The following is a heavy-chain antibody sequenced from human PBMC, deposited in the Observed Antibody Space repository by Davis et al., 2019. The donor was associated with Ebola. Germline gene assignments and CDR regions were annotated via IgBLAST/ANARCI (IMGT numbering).Heavy chain of an antibody. CDR1: GYTFTSYG. D-gene: IGHD6-13*01. Sequence: AAPVKVSCKTSGYTFTSYGISWLRQAPGQGLEWMGWISAYNGQIKYAQKFEGRVTMTTDTSTNTGYMELRSLKSDDTAMYYCAKDSSSWAYYDSAGYPFDHWGQGTLVTVSS. CDR3: AKDSSSWAYYDSAGYPFDH. J-gene: IGHJ4*02. V-gene: IGHV1-18*01. CDR2: ISAYNGQI.